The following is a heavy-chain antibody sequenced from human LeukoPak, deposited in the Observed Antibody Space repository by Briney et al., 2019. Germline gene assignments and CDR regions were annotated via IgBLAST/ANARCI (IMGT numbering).Heavy chain of an antibody. D-gene: IGHD5-24*01. CDR3: AKSGYNRFDY. CDR1: GFTFSSSA. CDR2: ISGSGSGGST. J-gene: IGHJ4*02. V-gene: IGHV3-23*01. Sequence: GGSLRLSCAASGFTFSSSAISWVRQAPGKGLEWVSSISGSGSGGSTYYADSVKGRFTISRDNSKNTLYLQMNSLRAEDTAVYYCAKSGYNRFDYWGQGTLVTVSS.